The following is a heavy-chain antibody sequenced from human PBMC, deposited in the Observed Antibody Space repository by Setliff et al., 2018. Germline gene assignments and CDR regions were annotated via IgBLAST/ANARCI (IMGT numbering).Heavy chain of an antibody. CDR2: VHDNGET. Sequence: SETLSLTCTVSGVSVASHYWSWIRQAPGTGLEWIAYVHDNGETNQNPSLKSRVTISVDTSKNQFSLKMTSVTAADTAIYYCARDPGFHSGTWCLGDWGQGIQVTVSS. CDR3: ARDPGFHSGTWCLGD. V-gene: IGHV4-59*02. D-gene: IGHD2-8*01. CDR1: GVSVASHY. J-gene: IGHJ4*02.